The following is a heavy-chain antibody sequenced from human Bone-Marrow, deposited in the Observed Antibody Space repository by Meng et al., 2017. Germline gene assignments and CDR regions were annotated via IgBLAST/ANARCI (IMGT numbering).Heavy chain of an antibody. CDR2: ISSSSSYI. CDR1: GFTFSSYS. J-gene: IGHJ6*02. CDR3: ARAFATAAGYYYYGMDV. Sequence: GESLKISCAASGFTFSSYSMNWVRQAPGKGLEWVSSISSSSSYIYYADSVKGRFTISRDNAKNSLYLQMNSLRAEDTAVYYCARAFATAAGYYYYGMDVWGQGTTVTGS. D-gene: IGHD6-13*01. V-gene: IGHV3-21*01.